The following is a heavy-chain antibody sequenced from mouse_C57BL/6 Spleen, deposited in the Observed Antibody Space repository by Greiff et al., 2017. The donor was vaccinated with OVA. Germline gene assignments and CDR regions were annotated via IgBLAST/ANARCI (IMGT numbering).Heavy chain of an antibody. J-gene: IGHJ4*01. CDR3: ARGGNLGYAMDY. CDR1: GYTFTSYW. Sequence: QVQLQQSGAELVKPGASVKLSCKASGYTFTSYWMQWVKQRPGQGLEWIGEIDPSDSYTNYNQKFKGKATLTVDTSSSTAYMQLSSLTSEDSAVYYCARGGNLGYAMDYWGQGTSVTVSS. V-gene: IGHV1-50*01. CDR2: IDPSDSYT. D-gene: IGHD2-1*01.